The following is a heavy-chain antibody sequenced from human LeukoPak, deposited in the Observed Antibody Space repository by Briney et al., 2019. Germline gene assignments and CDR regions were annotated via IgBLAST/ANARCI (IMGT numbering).Heavy chain of an antibody. CDR1: GYTFTGQY. Sequence: ASVKVSCKASGYTFTGQYMHWVRQAAGQGLEWMGWINPNSGGTNYAQKFQGRVTMTRDTSISTAYMELSSLRSDDTAVYYCARVLDFWSGSTHYSYDTMDVWGQGTTVTVSS. V-gene: IGHV1-2*02. CDR3: ARVLDFWSGSTHYSYDTMDV. D-gene: IGHD3-3*01. J-gene: IGHJ6*02. CDR2: INPNSGGT.